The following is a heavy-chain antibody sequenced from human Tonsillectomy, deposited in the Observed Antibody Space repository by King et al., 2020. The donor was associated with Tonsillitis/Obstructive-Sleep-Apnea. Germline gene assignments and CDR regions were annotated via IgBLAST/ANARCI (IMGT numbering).Heavy chain of an antibody. CDR2: IWYDGSNT. V-gene: IGHV3-33*01. D-gene: IGHD5-24*01. J-gene: IGHJ4*02. Sequence: VQLVESGGGVVQPGKSLRLSCAASGFTFSDCAMHWVRQAPGKGLEWVAVIWYDGSNTYYADSVKGRFTISRDNSKNTLYLQMNSLRAEDTAVYYCASATRDGYILDFWGQGTLVTVSS. CDR1: GFTFSDCA. CDR3: ASATRDGYILDF.